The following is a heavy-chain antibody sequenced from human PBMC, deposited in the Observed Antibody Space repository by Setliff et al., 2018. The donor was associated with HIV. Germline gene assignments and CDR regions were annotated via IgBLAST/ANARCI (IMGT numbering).Heavy chain of an antibody. Sequence: KPSETLSLTCLVSGGSISSYYWSWIRQSAGKGLEWIGRIYSSGSTKYNPSLKSRVTMSVNTAKNQFFLMLSSVTAADTAVYYCARSMRGYCSDTSCRTFDHWGQGTLVTVSS. CDR3: ARSMRGYCSDTSCRTFDH. V-gene: IGHV4-4*07. CDR2: IYSSGST. CDR1: GGSISSYY. J-gene: IGHJ4*02. D-gene: IGHD2-2*01.